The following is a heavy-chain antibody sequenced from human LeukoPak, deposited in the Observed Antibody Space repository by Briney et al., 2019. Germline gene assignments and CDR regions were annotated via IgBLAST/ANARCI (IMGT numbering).Heavy chain of an antibody. CDR3: ARGDYYGSGSYYLYYYMDV. V-gene: IGHV1-8*01. CDR2: MNPNSGNT. Sequence: ASVTVSFTASGYTFTSYDINWVRQATGQGLEWMGWMNPNSGNTGYAQKFQGRVTMTRNTSMSTAYMELSSLRSEDTAVYYCARGDYYGSGSYYLYYYMDVWGKGTTVTVSS. CDR1: GYTFTSYD. J-gene: IGHJ6*03. D-gene: IGHD3-10*01.